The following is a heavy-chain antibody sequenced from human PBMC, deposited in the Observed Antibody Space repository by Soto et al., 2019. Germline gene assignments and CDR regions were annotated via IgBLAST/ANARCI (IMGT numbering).Heavy chain of an antibody. CDR1: GFTFSNYA. CDR2: ISGSGGST. Sequence: AGGSLRLSCAAPGFTFSNYAMSWVRQAPGKGLEWVSTISGSGGSTYYADSVKRRFTISRDNSKNTLYLQMNSLRAEDTAAYYCATDGEACGGDCYSGMDVWGQGITVTVSS. CDR3: ATDGEACGGDCYSGMDV. D-gene: IGHD2-21*01. V-gene: IGHV3-23*01. J-gene: IGHJ6*02.